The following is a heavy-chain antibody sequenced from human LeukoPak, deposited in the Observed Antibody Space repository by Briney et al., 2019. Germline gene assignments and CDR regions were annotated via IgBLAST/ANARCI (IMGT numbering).Heavy chain of an antibody. Sequence: GGSLRLSCAASGFTFSSYSMNWVRQAPGKGLEWVSAISGSGGSTYYVDSVKDRFTISRDNSKNTLYLQMNSLRAEDTAVYYCAKSDCGGDCYQPLDYWGQGTLVTVSS. CDR1: GFTFSSYS. D-gene: IGHD2-21*02. V-gene: IGHV3-23*01. CDR2: ISGSGGST. J-gene: IGHJ4*02. CDR3: AKSDCGGDCYQPLDY.